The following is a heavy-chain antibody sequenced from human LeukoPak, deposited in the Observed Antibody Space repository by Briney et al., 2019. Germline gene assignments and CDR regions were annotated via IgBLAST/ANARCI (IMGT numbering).Heavy chain of an antibody. J-gene: IGHJ6*04. Sequence: GRSLRLSCTASGFTFGDYAMSWVRQAPGKGLEWVGSIRSKAYGGTTEYAASVKGRFTISRDDSKTIAYLQMNSLKTEDTAVYYCTRDLYCSGGTCYRPPYYYGMDVWGKGTTVTVSS. CDR3: TRDLYCSGGTCYRPPYYYGMDV. CDR2: IRSKAYGGTT. D-gene: IGHD2-15*01. CDR1: GFTFGDYA. V-gene: IGHV3-49*04.